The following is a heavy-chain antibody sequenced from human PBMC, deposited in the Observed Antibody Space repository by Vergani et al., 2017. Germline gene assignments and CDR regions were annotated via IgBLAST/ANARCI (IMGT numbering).Heavy chain of an antibody. D-gene: IGHD2-15*01. CDR3: ARRGGGYYSGGKVHPLRRAFDV. Sequence: QVQLQASGPGRVKPTQTLSLTCTMSGGSISAGYYFWSWIRQPAGKGLEWLGHISASGNASHSPSLKTRVSMSVDTSKNQFSLTVTSVTAADTAIYFCARRGGGYYSGGKVHPLRRAFDVWGHGTVVTVSS. CDR2: ISASGNA. CDR1: GGSISAGYYF. J-gene: IGHJ3*01. V-gene: IGHV4-61*02.